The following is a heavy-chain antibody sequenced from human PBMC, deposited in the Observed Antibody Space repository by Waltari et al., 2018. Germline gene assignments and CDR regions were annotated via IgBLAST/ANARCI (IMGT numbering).Heavy chain of an antibody. D-gene: IGHD3-22*01. CDR3: ARYYYDSPHAFDI. Sequence: QVQLQESGPGLVKPSQTLSLTCTVSGGSISSGGYYWSWIRQHPGKGLEWVGYIYYSGRTYYNPSPNSRVTVSVDTSKNQFSLKLGSVTAADTAVYYCARYYYDSPHAFDIWGQGTMVTVSS. CDR1: GGSISSGGYY. J-gene: IGHJ3*02. V-gene: IGHV4-31*03. CDR2: IYYSGRT.